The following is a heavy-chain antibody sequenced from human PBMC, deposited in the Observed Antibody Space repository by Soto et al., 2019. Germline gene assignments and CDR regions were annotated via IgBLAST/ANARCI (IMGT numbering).Heavy chain of an antibody. Sequence: GGSLRLSCAASGFTFSSYAMSWVRQAPGKGLEWVSAISGSGGSTYYADSVKGRFTISRDNSKNTLYLQMNSLRAEDTAVYYCAKDIMDYGDSRPFDYWGQGTLVTVSS. D-gene: IGHD4-17*01. CDR1: GFTFSSYA. J-gene: IGHJ4*02. CDR2: ISGSGGST. V-gene: IGHV3-23*01. CDR3: AKDIMDYGDSRPFDY.